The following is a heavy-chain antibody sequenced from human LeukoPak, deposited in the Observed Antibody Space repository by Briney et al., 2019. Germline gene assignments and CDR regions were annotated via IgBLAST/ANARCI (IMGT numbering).Heavy chain of an antibody. Sequence: GESLKISCKISGYKLTNNWIGWVRQVPGKGLEWVGLIYPGDSDTRYSPSFQGQVSISADKSISTAYLQWSSLKASDTAIYYCVKYYGITAFDIWGQGTMVTVSS. V-gene: IGHV5-51*01. CDR2: IYPGDSDT. CDR1: GYKLTNNW. CDR3: VKYYGITAFDI. J-gene: IGHJ3*02. D-gene: IGHD3-10*01.